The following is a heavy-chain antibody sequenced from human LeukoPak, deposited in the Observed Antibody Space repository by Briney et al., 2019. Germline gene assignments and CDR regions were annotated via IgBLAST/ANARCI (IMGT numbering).Heavy chain of an antibody. V-gene: IGHV1-8*03. CDR1: GYTFTNYH. D-gene: IGHD2-21*02. J-gene: IGHJ4*02. Sequence: ASVKVSCKASGYTFTNYHINWVRQASGQGLERMTWINPDTGDKGYARKFQDRVTITTDTSISTAYMELSSLSSEDTAVYFCARTTSMTASGYDYWGQGTLVTVSS. CDR3: ARTTSMTASGYDY. CDR2: INPDTGDK.